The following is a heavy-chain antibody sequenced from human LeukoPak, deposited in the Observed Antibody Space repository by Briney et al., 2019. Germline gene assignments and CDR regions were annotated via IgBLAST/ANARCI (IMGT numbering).Heavy chain of an antibody. Sequence: PGGSLRLSCAASGFTVSSNYMSWVRQAPGKGLKWVSVIYSGGSTYYADSVKGRFTISRDNSKNTLYLQMNSLRAEDTAVYYCARGSPGGLRFLEWSGYYFDYWGQGTLVTVSS. CDR3: ARGSPGGLRFLEWSGYYFDY. J-gene: IGHJ4*02. D-gene: IGHD3-3*01. V-gene: IGHV3-53*01. CDR1: GFTVSSNY. CDR2: IYSGGST.